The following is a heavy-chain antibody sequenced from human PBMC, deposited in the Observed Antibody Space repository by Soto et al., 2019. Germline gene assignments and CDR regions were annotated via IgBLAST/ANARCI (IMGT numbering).Heavy chain of an antibody. J-gene: IGHJ4*02. D-gene: IGHD6-13*01. CDR2: ISAYNGNI. Sequence: QVQLVQSGGEVKKPGASVKVSCKASAYTFTNYGISWVRQAPGQGLEWMGWISAYNGNINNAQKFRGKGTMTPETPTSSAYLEVRSLRSDGTAVYYCARSGSSWNLREFDSWGQGTLVTVSS. V-gene: IGHV1-18*01. CDR3: ARSGSSWNLREFDS. CDR1: AYTFTNYG.